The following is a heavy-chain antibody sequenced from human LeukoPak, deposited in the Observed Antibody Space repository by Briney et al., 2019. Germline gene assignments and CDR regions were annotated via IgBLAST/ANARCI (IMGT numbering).Heavy chain of an antibody. Sequence: PGGSLRLSCAASGFTFSSYSMNWVRQAPGKGLEWVSSISSSSSYIYYADSVKGRFTISRDNAKNSLYLQMNSLRVEDTAVYYCASHPPAHSCYDFEYGMDVWGKGTTVTVSS. V-gene: IGHV3-21*01. D-gene: IGHD5-12*01. CDR1: GFTFSSYS. CDR3: ASHPPAHSCYDFEYGMDV. CDR2: ISSSSSYI. J-gene: IGHJ6*04.